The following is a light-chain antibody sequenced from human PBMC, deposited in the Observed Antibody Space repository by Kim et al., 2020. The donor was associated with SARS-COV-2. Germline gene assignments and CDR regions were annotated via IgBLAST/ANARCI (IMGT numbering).Light chain of an antibody. CDR1: ALPRKY. J-gene: IGLJ2*01. V-gene: IGLV3-10*01. Sequence: PGQPASSTCSGDALPRKYAFWYQQKSGQAPVLVINEDRKRPAAIPERFSASSSGTMATLTISGAQVEDEADYYCYSSDGSGDQRVFGGGTKVTVL. CDR2: EDR. CDR3: YSSDGSGDQRV.